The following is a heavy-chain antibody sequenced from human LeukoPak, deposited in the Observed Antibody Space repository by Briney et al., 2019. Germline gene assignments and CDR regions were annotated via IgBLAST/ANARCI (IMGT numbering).Heavy chain of an antibody. J-gene: IGHJ6*03. V-gene: IGHV3-21*01. Sequence: GGSLRLSCTASGFTFSSYSMNWVRQAPGKGLEWVSSISSSSSYIYYADSEKGRFTISRDNAKNSLYLQMNSLRAEDTAVYYCARSPGAAAGTWYYYYMDVWGKGTTVTVSS. CDR2: ISSSSSYI. CDR3: ARSPGAAAGTWYYYYMDV. CDR1: GFTFSSYS. D-gene: IGHD6-13*01.